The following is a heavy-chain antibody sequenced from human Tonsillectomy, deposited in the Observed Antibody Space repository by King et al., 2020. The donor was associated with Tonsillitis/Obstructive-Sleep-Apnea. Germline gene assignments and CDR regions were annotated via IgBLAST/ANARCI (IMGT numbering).Heavy chain of an antibody. Sequence: VQLQQWGAGLLKPSETLSLSCAVYGGPFNGYYWTWIRQPPGKGLEWIGEVNHRGNTNYNPSLKSRLHISVDTSKNQFSLTLSSVTAADTAVYYCARGYPAYYFDSWGQGTLVTVSS. CDR3: ARGYPAYYFDS. V-gene: IGHV4-34*01. J-gene: IGHJ4*02. CDR2: VNHRGNT. D-gene: IGHD2-2*02. CDR1: GGPFNGYY.